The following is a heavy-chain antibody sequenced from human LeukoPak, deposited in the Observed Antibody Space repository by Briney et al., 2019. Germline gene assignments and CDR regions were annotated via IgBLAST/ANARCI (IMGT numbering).Heavy chain of an antibody. D-gene: IGHD2-2*01. V-gene: IGHV5-51*01. J-gene: IGHJ4*02. CDR3: ARFTRTISGIDY. CDR2: LYPVDSDT. Sequence: GESLKISCQGSGYRFTSYWIGWVRQMPGKGLEWMGILYPVDSDTRYSPSFQGLIAISADKSISTAYLQWSSLKASDTAMYYCARFTRTISGIDYWGQGTLVTVSS. CDR1: GYRFTSYW.